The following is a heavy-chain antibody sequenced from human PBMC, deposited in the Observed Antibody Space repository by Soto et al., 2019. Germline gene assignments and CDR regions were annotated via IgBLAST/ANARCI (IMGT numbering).Heavy chain of an antibody. D-gene: IGHD3-3*01. J-gene: IGHJ6*03. Sequence: GGSLRLSCAASGFTFSSYSMNWVRQAPGKGLEWVSYISSSSSTIYYADSVKGRFTISRDNAKNSLYLQMNSLRAEDTAVYYCASSTYYDFWSGYYAPTGYMDVWGKGTTVTGSS. V-gene: IGHV3-48*01. CDR2: ISSSSSTI. CDR1: GFTFSSYS. CDR3: ASSTYYDFWSGYYAPTGYMDV.